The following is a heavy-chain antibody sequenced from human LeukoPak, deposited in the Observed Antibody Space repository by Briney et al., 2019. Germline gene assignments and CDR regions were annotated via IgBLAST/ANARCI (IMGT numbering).Heavy chain of an antibody. CDR2: IYYSGTT. D-gene: IGHD3-3*01. CDR1: GGSFSGYY. J-gene: IGHJ6*03. CDR3: ARQISDYYYYYIDV. Sequence: SETLSLTCAVYGGSFSGYYWSWIRQPPGKGLEWIGTIYYSGTTYYNPSLESRATISVDASKNQFYLMLNSVTAADTAVYYCARQISDYYYYYIDVWGKGTTVTVSS. V-gene: IGHV4-34*01.